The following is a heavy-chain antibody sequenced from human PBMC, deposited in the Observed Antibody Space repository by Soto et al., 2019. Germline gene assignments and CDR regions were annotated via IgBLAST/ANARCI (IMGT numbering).Heavy chain of an antibody. D-gene: IGHD2-21*01. V-gene: IGHV1-3*01. CDR2: LNPSNGNS. CDR3: ARDPLISLSGLDH. Sequence: QVQLVQSGAEVKKPGASVKVSCKASGYTFSTYAIDWVRQAPGQGLEWMGWLNPSNGNSRYSKKFQGRVNMTRDTSASTAYMELKNLTSEDTAVYYCARDPLISLSGLDHWGQGALVTVSS. J-gene: IGHJ5*02. CDR1: GYTFSTYA.